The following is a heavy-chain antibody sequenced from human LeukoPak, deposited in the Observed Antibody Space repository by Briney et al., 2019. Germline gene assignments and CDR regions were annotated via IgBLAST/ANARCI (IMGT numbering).Heavy chain of an antibody. CDR2: INPNSGGT. V-gene: IGHV1-2*02. CDR3: ARVEVEYSSGWYRSYFDY. J-gene: IGHJ4*02. CDR1: GYTFTSYY. D-gene: IGHD6-19*01. Sequence: ASVKVSCKASGYTFTSYYMHWVRQAPGQGLEWMGIINPNSGGTNYAQKFQGRVTMTRDTSISTAYMELSRLRSDDTAVYYCARVEVEYSSGWYRSYFDYWGQGTLVTVSS.